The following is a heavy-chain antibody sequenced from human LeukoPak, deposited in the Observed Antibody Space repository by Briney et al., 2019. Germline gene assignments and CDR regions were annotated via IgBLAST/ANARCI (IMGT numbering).Heavy chain of an antibody. Sequence: PGESLKISCKGSGYSFTSYWIAWVRQMPGKGLEWMGIIYPGDSNTRYSPSFQGHVTISADKYISTAYLQWSSLMASDTAMYYCARQKVTMVRGIIITEYFDYWGQGTLVTVSS. V-gene: IGHV5-51*01. J-gene: IGHJ4*02. CDR1: GYSFTSYW. D-gene: IGHD3-10*01. CDR3: ARQKVTMVRGIIITEYFDY. CDR2: IYPGDSNT.